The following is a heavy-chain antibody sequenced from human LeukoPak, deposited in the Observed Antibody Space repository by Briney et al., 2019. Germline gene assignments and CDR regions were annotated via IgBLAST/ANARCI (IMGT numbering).Heavy chain of an antibody. V-gene: IGHV3-23*01. D-gene: IGHD6-13*01. CDR2: ISGSGGST. J-gene: IGHJ4*02. Sequence: GGSLRLSCAASGFTFSSYAMSWVRQAPGKGLEWVSAISGSGGSTYYVDSVKGRFTISRDNSKNTLYLQMNSVRAEDTAVYYCAKDRVGSSWYVAPIFDYWGQGTLVTVSS. CDR1: GFTFSSYA. CDR3: AKDRVGSSWYVAPIFDY.